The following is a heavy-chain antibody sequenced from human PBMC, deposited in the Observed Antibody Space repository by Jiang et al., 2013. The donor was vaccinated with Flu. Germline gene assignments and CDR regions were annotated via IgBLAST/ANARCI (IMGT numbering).Heavy chain of an antibody. D-gene: IGHD5-24*01. V-gene: IGHV3-7*03. CDR2: IKQDGSEK. CDR1: AFNFNMYW. Sequence: QLLESGGGLVQPGGSLRLSCAASAFNFNMYWMSWVRQAPGKGLEWVANIKQDGSEKYYVDSVKGRFTISRDNAKNSLYLQMNSLRAEDTAVYYCARDTATRDIGAFDLWGQGTMVTVSS. J-gene: IGHJ3*01. CDR3: ARDTATRDIGAFDL.